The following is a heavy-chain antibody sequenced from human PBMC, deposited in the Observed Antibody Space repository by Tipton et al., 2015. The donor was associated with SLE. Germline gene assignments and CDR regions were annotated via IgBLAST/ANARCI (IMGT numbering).Heavy chain of an antibody. CDR2: ISRTGDT. J-gene: IGHJ2*01. V-gene: IGHV4-34*01. CDR1: GESFGVNS. CDR3: SRHGVWYFGL. Sequence: TLSLTCAVYGESFGVNSWSWIRQPPGKGLEWIGRISRTGDTNYNPSLKSRVTISVDTSKNQFSLSLTSVTAADTAVYFCSRHGVWYFGLWGRGPLLTVSS.